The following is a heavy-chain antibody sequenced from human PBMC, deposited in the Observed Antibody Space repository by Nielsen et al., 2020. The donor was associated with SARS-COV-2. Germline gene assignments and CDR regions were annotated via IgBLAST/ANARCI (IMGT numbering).Heavy chain of an antibody. D-gene: IGHD3-9*01. CDR2: ISYDGSNK. V-gene: IGHV3-30-3*01. CDR1: GFTFSSYA. J-gene: IGHJ4*02. CDR3: ARDGPPGRY. Sequence: GESLKISCAASGFTFSSYAMHWVRQAPGKGLEWVAVISYDGSNKYYADSVKGRFTISRDNSKNTLYLQMNSLRAEDTGVYYCARDGPPGRYWGQGTLVTVSS.